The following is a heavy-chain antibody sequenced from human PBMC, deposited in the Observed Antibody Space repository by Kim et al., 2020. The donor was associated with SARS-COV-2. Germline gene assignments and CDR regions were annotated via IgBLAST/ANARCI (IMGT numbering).Heavy chain of an antibody. D-gene: IGHD6-13*01. J-gene: IGHJ6*02. V-gene: IGHV4-39*01. CDR3: ASISIAAAARYYYYGMDV. Sequence: SETLSLTCTVSGGSISSSSYYWGWIRQPPGKGLEWIGSIYYSGSTYYNPSLKSRVTISVDTSKNQFSLKLSSVTAADTAVYYCASISIAAAARYYYYGMDVGGQGTTVTVSS. CDR1: GGSISSSSYY. CDR2: IYYSGST.